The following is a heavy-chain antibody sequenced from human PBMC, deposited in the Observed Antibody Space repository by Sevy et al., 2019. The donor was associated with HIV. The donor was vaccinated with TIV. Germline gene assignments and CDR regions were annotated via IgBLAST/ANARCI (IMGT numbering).Heavy chain of an antibody. Sequence: SETLSLTCAVYGGSFSGYYWSWIRQPPGKGLEWIGEINPSGSTNYNPSLKSRVTISVDTSKNQFSLKLSSVTAADTAVYYCARGGYNWNDCDDYWGQGTLVTVSS. CDR1: GGSFSGYY. D-gene: IGHD1-1*01. V-gene: IGHV4-34*01. CDR2: INPSGST. J-gene: IGHJ4*02. CDR3: ARGGYNWNDCDDY.